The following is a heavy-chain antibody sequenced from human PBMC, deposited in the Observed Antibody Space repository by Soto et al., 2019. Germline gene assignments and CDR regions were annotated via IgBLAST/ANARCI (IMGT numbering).Heavy chain of an antibody. V-gene: IGHV3-66*01. J-gene: IGHJ5*02. Sequence: PGGSLRLSCAASGFTLSTYDMHWVRQATGKGLEWVSVIDSGGSTYYADSVKGRFTISRENSKNTLYLQMNSLRAEDTAVYYCARGGGFWSGYSPVGFDPWGQGTLVTVSS. CDR2: IDSGGST. CDR3: ARGGGFWSGYSPVGFDP. CDR1: GFTLSTYD. D-gene: IGHD3-3*01.